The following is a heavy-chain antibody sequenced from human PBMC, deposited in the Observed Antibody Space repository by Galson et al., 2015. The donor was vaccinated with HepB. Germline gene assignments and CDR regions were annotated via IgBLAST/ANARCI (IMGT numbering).Heavy chain of an antibody. CDR2: ISRSGGST. V-gene: IGHV3-23*01. CDR1: GFTFSDFA. J-gene: IGHJ4*02. D-gene: IGHD6-13*01. Sequence: SLRLSCAASGFTFSDFAMTWVRQAPGKGLEWVAGISRSGGSTYYADSVKGRFSISRDNSKSALYLQMNSLRAEDTAMFYCAKDGYGSTWTGPYYFDYRGQGTLVTVSS. CDR3: AKDGYGSTWTGPYYFDY.